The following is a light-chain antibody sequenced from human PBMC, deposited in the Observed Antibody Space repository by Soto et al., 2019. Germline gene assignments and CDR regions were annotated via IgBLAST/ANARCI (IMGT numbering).Light chain of an antibody. V-gene: IGKV3-20*01. CDR2: GAS. CDR1: QSVSSSY. Sequence: ESVLTQSPGTLSLSPGEKATLSCRASQSVSSSYLAWYQQKPGQAPRLLIYGASSRATGIPDRFSGSGSGTDFTLTVSRLEPEDYAVYYYQQFGSSSWTFAQGTKV. J-gene: IGKJ1*01. CDR3: QQFGSSSWT.